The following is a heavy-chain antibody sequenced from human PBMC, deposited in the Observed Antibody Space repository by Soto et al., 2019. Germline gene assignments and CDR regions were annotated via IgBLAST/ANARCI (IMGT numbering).Heavy chain of an antibody. Sequence: GGSLRLSCASSGFTFSSYSMNWVRQAPGKGLEWVSYISSSSSTIYYADSVKGRFTISRDNAKNSLYLQMNSLRAEDTAVYYCARVSHDDFWSGYPYNWFDPWGQGTLVTVS. CDR3: ARVSHDDFWSGYPYNWFDP. D-gene: IGHD3-3*01. J-gene: IGHJ5*02. CDR1: GFTFSSYS. CDR2: ISSSSSTI. V-gene: IGHV3-48*01.